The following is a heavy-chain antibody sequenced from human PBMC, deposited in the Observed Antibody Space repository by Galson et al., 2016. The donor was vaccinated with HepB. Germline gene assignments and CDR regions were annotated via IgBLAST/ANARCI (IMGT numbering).Heavy chain of an antibody. Sequence: SETLSLTCTVSGGSIEGNYWSWLRQPPGKGLEWIGYIYSTGSTVYNSSLKSRVTISVDTSKNQFSLRLRSVTAADTAVYYCASLGDYDSSDYWGQGALVTVSS. V-gene: IGHV4-4*09. J-gene: IGHJ4*02. CDR1: GGSIEGNY. D-gene: IGHD3-16*01. CDR2: IYSTGST. CDR3: ASLGDYDSSDY.